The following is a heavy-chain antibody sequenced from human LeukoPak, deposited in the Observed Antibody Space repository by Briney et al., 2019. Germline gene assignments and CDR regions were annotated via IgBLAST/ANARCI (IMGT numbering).Heavy chain of an antibody. CDR1: GYTFTSYY. V-gene: IGHV1-46*01. CDR3: ARGGAVVVAGSDAFDI. CDR2: INPSGGST. J-gene: IGHJ3*02. D-gene: IGHD2-15*01. Sequence: ASVNVSCKASGYTFTSYYMHWMRQAPGQGLEWMGIINPSGGSTSYAQKFQGRVTMTRDTSTSTVYMELSSLRSEDTAVYYCARGGAVVVAGSDAFDIWGQGTMVTVSS.